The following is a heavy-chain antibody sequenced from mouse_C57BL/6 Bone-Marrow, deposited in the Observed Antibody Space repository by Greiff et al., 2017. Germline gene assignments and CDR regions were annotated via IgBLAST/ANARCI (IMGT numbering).Heavy chain of an antibody. CDR1: GYTFTDYN. CDR3: AAYYGNYVLFDY. D-gene: IGHD2-10*01. Sequence: VQLQQSGPELVKPGASVKMSCKASGYTFTDYNMHWVKQSHGKSLEWIGYINPNNGGTSYNQKFKGKATLTVNKSSSTAYMELRSLTSEDSAVYYCAAYYGNYVLFDYWGQGTTLTVSS. V-gene: IGHV1-22*01. J-gene: IGHJ2*01. CDR2: INPNNGGT.